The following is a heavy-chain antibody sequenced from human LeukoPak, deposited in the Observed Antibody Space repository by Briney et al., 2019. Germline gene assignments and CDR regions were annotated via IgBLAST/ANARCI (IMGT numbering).Heavy chain of an antibody. J-gene: IGHJ4*02. CDR3: ARGQPADDY. V-gene: IGHV4-34*01. CDR2: INHSGST. CDR1: GGSFSGYY. Sequence: SETLSLTCAVYGGSFSGYYWSWIRQPPGKGLEWIGEINHSGSTNYNPSLKSRVTMSVDTSKSQSSLKLSSVTAADTAVYYCARGQPADDYWGQGTLVTVSS. D-gene: IGHD2-2*01.